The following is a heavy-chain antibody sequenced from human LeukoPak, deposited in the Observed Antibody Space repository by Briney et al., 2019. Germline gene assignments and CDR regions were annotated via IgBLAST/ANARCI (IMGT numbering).Heavy chain of an antibody. V-gene: IGHV1-69*06. Sequence: SVKVSCKASGGTFISYAISWVRQAPGQGLEWMGGIIPIFGTANYAQKFQGRVTITADKSTSTAYMELSSLRSEDTAVYYCARGLYSSSSVQYYYYYMDVWGKGTTVTVSS. CDR2: IIPIFGTA. J-gene: IGHJ6*03. CDR3: ARGLYSSSSVQYYYYYMDV. CDR1: GGTFISYA. D-gene: IGHD6-6*01.